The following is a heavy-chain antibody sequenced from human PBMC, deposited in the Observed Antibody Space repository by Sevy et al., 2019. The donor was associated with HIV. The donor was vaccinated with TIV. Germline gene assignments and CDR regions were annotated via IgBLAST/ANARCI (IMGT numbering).Heavy chain of an antibody. CDR3: ARGPSFLVVSDAPVDY. V-gene: IGHV3-11*06. CDR1: GFTFSDYY. CDR2: ISSRNTYT. D-gene: IGHD2-8*02. J-gene: IGHJ4*02. Sequence: GGSLRLSCAASGFTFSDYYMRWIRQAPGKGLEWISYISSRNTYTNYADSVKGRFTISRDNAKNSLYLQMNSLRGEDTAVYYCARGPSFLVVSDAPVDYWGQGTLVTVSS.